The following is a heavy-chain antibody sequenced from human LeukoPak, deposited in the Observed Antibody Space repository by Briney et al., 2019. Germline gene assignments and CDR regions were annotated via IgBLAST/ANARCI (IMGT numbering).Heavy chain of an antibody. Sequence: PSETLSLTCAVSGYSISSGYYWGWIRPPPGKGLEWIGSIYHSGSTYYNPSLKSRVTISVDTSKNQFSLKLSSVTAADTAVYYCALIGDIVVVPAAIRHDYWGQGTLVTVSS. CDR1: GYSISSGYY. CDR3: ALIGDIVVVPAAIRHDY. J-gene: IGHJ4*02. D-gene: IGHD2-2*02. V-gene: IGHV4-38-2*01. CDR2: IYHSGST.